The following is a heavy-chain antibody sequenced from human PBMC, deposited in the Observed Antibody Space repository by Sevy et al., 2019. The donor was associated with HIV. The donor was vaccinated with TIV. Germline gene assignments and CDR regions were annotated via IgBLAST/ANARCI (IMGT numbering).Heavy chain of an antibody. V-gene: IGHV3-53*01. CDR1: GFTVSRNY. Sequence: GGSLRLSCAASGFTVSRNYMSWVRQAPGKGLEWVSVIYSGGSTYYADSVKGRFTISRDISKNTLYPQMNSLRAEDTAVYYCARERIVGATWGGFDYWGQGTLVTVSS. J-gene: IGHJ4*02. CDR2: IYSGGST. CDR3: ARERIVGATWGGFDY. D-gene: IGHD1-26*01.